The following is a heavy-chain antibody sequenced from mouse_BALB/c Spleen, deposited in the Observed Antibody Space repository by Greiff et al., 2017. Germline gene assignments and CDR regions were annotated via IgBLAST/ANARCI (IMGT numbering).Heavy chain of an antibody. D-gene: IGHD2-3*01. CDR2: IWGDGST. CDR3: AKPGYDGYYGRDAMDY. CDR1: GFSLTNSG. V-gene: IGHV2-6-6*01. J-gene: IGHJ4*01. Sequence: QVQLKESGPGLVAPSQSLSITCTVSGFSLTNSGVHWVRQSPGKGLEWLGVIWGDGSTNYNSAFKSRLSISKDNSKSQVFLKMNSLQTDDTARYYCAKPGYDGYYGRDAMDYWGQGTSVTVSS.